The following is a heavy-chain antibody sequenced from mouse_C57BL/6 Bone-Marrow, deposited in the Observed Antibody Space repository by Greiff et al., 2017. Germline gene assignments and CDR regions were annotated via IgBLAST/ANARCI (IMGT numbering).Heavy chain of an antibody. D-gene: IGHD3-2*02. V-gene: IGHV1-69*01. Sequence: QVQLQQPGAELVMPGASVKLSCKASGYTFTSYWMHWVKQRPGQGLEWIGEIDPSDSYTNYNQKFKGKSTLTVDKSSSTAYMQLSSLTSEDSAVYYCARKTAQVYFDDWGKGTTLTVSS. CDR2: IDPSDSYT. CDR3: ARKTAQVYFDD. J-gene: IGHJ2*01. CDR1: GYTFTSYW.